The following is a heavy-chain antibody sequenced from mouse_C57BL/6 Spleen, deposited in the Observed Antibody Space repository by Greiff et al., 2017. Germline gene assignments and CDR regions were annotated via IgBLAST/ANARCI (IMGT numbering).Heavy chain of an antibody. CDR2: ISSGSSTI. D-gene: IGHD2-3*01. V-gene: IGHV5-17*01. Sequence: DVMLVESGGGLVKPGGSLKLSCAASGFTFSDYGMHWVRQAPEKGLEWVAYISSGSSTIYYADTVKGRFTISRDNAKNTLFLQMTSLRSEDTAMYYCARDDGYYAGFAYWGQGTLVTVSA. CDR3: ARDDGYYAGFAY. J-gene: IGHJ3*01. CDR1: GFTFSDYG.